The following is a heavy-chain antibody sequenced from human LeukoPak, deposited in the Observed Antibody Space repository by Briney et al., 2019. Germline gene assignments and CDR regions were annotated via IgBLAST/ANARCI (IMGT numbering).Heavy chain of an antibody. D-gene: IGHD3-16*01. CDR1: GGSISSSSYY. J-gene: IGHJ4*02. CDR3: ARHSTFNSRGFDY. Sequence: PSETLSLTCTVSGGSISSSSYYWGWIRQPPGKGLWWIGSIYYSGSTYYNPSLKSRVTISVDTSKNQFSLKLSSVTAADTAVYYCARHSTFNSRGFDYWGQGTLVTVSS. V-gene: IGHV4-39*01. CDR2: IYYSGST.